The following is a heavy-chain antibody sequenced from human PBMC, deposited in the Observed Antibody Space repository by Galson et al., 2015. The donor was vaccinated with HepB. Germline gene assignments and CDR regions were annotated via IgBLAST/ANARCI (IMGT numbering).Heavy chain of an antibody. CDR3: ARRAHSTSWPGALYY. CDR2: INPSSGST. J-gene: IGHJ4*02. V-gene: IGHV1-46*01. Sequence: SVKVSCKASGYTFTSYYMHWVRRAPGQGLEWMGIINPSSGSTSFAQKFQGRVTMTRDTSTSTVYMELSSLRSEDTAVYYCARRAHSTSWPGALYYWGQGTLVTVSS. CDR1: GYTFTSYY. D-gene: IGHD6-13*01.